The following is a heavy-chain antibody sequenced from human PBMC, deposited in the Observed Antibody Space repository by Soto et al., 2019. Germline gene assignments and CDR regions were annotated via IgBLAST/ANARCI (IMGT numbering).Heavy chain of an antibody. CDR2: IYYSGST. CDR1: GGSISSGGYY. CDR3: ARAERRASYYYYYGMDV. V-gene: IGHV4-31*03. J-gene: IGHJ6*02. Sequence: QVQLQESGPGLVKPSPTLSLTCTVSGGSISSGGYYWSWIRQHPGKGLEWIGYIYYSGSTYYNPSLKSRVTISVDTSKNQFSLKLSSVTAADTAVDYCARAERRASYYYYYGMDVWGQGTTVTVSS.